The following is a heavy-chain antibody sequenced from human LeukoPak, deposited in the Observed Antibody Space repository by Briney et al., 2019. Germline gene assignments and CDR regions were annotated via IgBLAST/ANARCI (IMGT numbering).Heavy chain of an antibody. Sequence: PSETLSLTCTVSGGSISSSSYYWGWIRQPPGKGLEWIGSIYYSGSTYYNPSLKSRVTISVDTSKNQFSLKLSSVTAADTAVYYCARGYSSSTRVFDIWGQGTMVTVSS. CDR2: IYYSGST. CDR1: GGSISSSSYY. V-gene: IGHV4-39*07. J-gene: IGHJ3*02. CDR3: ARGYSSSTRVFDI. D-gene: IGHD6-13*01.